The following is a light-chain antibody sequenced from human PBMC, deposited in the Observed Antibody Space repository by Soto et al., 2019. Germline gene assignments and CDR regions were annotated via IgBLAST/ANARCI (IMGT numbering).Light chain of an antibody. CDR3: SSYSSTTLV. J-gene: IGLJ1*01. CDR2: EVR. Sequence: VLTQPASVSGSPGQSITISCTGTSSDVGGHDYVSWYQQHPGKAPKLIIYEVRNRPSGVSNRFSGSKSGNTASLTISGLQAEDEADYYCSSYSSTTLVFGTGTKVTVL. V-gene: IGLV2-14*01. CDR1: SSDVGGHDY.